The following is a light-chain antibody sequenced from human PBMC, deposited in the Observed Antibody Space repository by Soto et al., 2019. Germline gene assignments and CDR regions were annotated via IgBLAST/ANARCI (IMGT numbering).Light chain of an antibody. CDR2: EVS. CDR1: SSDIGGYNY. J-gene: IGLJ1*01. CDR3: SSYRSPTTFGV. Sequence: QSALTQPASVSGSPGQSITISCTGTSSDIGGYNYVSWYQQHPGKAPKVVIYEVSNRPLGVSNRFSASKSGNTASLIISGLQADDEADYFCSSYRSPTTFGVLGTGTKVTVL. V-gene: IGLV2-14*01.